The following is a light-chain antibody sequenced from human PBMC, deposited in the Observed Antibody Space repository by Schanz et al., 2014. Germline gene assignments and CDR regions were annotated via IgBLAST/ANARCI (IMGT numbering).Light chain of an antibody. Sequence: DIQMTQSPSTLSASVGDRVALTCRASQSISSWLAWYQQKPGKAPKLLIYAASTLEGGVPDRFSGSGSGTDFTLTISSLQPEDFATYYCQQSYSTPRTFGQGTKVEIK. CDR3: QQSYSTPRT. J-gene: IGKJ1*01. V-gene: IGKV1-39*01. CDR1: QSISSW. CDR2: AAS.